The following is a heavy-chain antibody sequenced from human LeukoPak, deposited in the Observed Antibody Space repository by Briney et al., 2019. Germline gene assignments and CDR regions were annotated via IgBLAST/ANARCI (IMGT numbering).Heavy chain of an antibody. CDR3: ARATQGYNWFDH. Sequence: SETLSLTCTVSGGSISSYYWSWIRQPPGKGLEWIGYIYYSGSTNYNPSLKSRATISVDTSQNQFSLKLRTVTAEDTAVYYCARATQGYNWFDHWGQGTLVSVSS. CDR1: GGSISSYY. V-gene: IGHV4-59*01. CDR2: IYYSGST. J-gene: IGHJ5*02.